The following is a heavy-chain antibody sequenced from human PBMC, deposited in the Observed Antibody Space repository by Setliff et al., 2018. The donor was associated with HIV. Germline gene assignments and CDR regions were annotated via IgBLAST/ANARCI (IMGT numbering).Heavy chain of an antibody. CDR2: IRGDSTSI. CDR1: GFTFSSPA. CDR3: TRDPRLVDF. Sequence: GGSLRLSCAASGFTFSSPAMSWVRQAPGKGLEWISYIRGDSTSINYADSVKGRFIISRDNAKNSLYLQMNSLRAEDTAVYYCTRDPRLVDFWGQGTMVTVSS. D-gene: IGHD2-8*02. J-gene: IGHJ3*01. V-gene: IGHV3-48*04.